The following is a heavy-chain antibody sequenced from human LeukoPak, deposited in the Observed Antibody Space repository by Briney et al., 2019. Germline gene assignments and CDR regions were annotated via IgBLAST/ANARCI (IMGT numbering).Heavy chain of an antibody. J-gene: IGHJ2*01. V-gene: IGHV3-23*01. CDR3: AKALGSGWYFDL. D-gene: IGHD7-27*01. CDR2: ISGSGGST. CDR1: GFTFSSYG. Sequence: GGSLRLSCAASGFTFSSYGMSWVRQAPGKGLEWVSAISGSGGSTYYADSVKGRFTISRDNSKNTLYLQMNSLRAEDTAVYYCAKALGSGWYFDLWGRGTLVTVSS.